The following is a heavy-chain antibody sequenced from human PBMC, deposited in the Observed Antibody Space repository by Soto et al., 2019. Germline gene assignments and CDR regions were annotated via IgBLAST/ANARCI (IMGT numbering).Heavy chain of an antibody. CDR1: GESFIGYY. CDR2: INHDGST. J-gene: IGHJ6*02. Sequence: SETLSLTCAVYGESFIGYYWTWIRQSPGKGLEWIGEINHDGSTNYNPSLKSRVTISVDTSKNHFSLELSSVTAADTAMYYCRSSTSCYDESCVDVWGQGTMVTVSS. CDR3: RSSTSCYDESCVDV. V-gene: IGHV4-34*01. D-gene: IGHD2-2*01.